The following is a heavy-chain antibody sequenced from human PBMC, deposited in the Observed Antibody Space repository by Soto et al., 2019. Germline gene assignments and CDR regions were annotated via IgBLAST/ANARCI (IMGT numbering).Heavy chain of an antibody. CDR3: ARDHGGATMALLY. J-gene: IGHJ4*02. CDR2: ISVYHGNT. CDR1: GYNFLNYG. V-gene: IGHV1-18*04. D-gene: IGHD3-10*01. Sequence: ASVKVSCKTSGYNFLNYGMSWVRQAPGQGPEWMGWISVYHGNTIYAQNFQGRVTMTTDTSTSTAYMELTSLRSDDTGVYYCARDHGGATMALLYWGQGTLVTVSS.